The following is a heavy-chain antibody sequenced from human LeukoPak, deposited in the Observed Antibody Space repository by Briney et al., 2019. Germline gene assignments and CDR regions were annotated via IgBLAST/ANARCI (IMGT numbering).Heavy chain of an antibody. CDR2: IYYSGST. Sequence: SETLSLTCTVSGGSISSSSYYWGWIRQPPGKGLEWIGRIYYSGSTYYNPSLKSRVTISVDTSKNQFSLNLSSVTAADSAVYYCARHCGYCSRTSCHEYNWFDPWGQGTLVTVSS. J-gene: IGHJ5*02. D-gene: IGHD2-2*01. V-gene: IGHV4-39*01. CDR1: GGSISSSSYY. CDR3: ARHCGYCSRTSCHEYNWFDP.